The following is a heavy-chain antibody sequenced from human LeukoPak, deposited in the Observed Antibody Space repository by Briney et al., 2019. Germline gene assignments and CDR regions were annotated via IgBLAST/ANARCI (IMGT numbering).Heavy chain of an antibody. CDR3: ARGRYYDSSGYYRGYYYYYMDV. J-gene: IGHJ6*03. Sequence: PSETLSLTCAVYGGSFSGYYWSWIRQPPGKGLEWIGEINHSGSTNYNPSLKSRVTISVDTSKNQFSLKLSSVTAADAAVYYCARGRYYDSSGYYRGYYYYYMDVWGKGTTVTVSS. V-gene: IGHV4-34*01. CDR1: GGSFSGYY. CDR2: INHSGST. D-gene: IGHD3-22*01.